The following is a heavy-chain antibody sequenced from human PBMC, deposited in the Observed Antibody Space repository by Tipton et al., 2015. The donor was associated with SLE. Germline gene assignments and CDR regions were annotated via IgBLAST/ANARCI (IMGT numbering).Heavy chain of an antibody. D-gene: IGHD3-3*02. CDR1: GGSISSGSYY. Sequence: TLSLTCTVSGGSISSGSYYWSWIRQPAGKGLEWIGYIYHSGGTNHSPSLRSRLTTSVDTSKNQFSLKLSSVTAADTAVYYCARGIKGPFDYWGQGTLVTVSS. V-gene: IGHV4-61*10. CDR2: IYHSGGT. CDR3: ARGIKGPFDY. J-gene: IGHJ4*02.